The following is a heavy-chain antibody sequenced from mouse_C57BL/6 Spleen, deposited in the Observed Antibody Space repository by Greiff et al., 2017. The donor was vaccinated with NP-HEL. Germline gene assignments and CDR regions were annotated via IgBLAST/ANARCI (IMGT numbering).Heavy chain of an antibody. V-gene: IGHV1-55*01. D-gene: IGHD2-4*01. Sequence: VQLQQSGAELVKPGASVKMSCKASGYTFTSYWITWVKQRPGQGLEWIGDIYPGSGSTNYNEKFKSKATLTVDTSSSTAYMQLSSLTSEDSAVYYCAIYYDYDLYFDYWGQGTTLTVAS. J-gene: IGHJ2*01. CDR2: IYPGSGST. CDR1: GYTFTSYW. CDR3: AIYYDYDLYFDY.